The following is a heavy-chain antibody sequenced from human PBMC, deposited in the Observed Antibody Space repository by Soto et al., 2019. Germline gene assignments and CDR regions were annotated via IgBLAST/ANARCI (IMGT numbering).Heavy chain of an antibody. CDR2: INHSGST. V-gene: IGHV4-34*01. D-gene: IGHD4-17*01. CDR1: GGSFSCYY. J-gene: IGHJ4*02. Sequence: PSETLSLTCAVYGGSFSCYYWSWIRQPPGKGLEWIGEINHSGSTNYNPSLKSRVTISVDTSKNQFSLKLSSVTAADTAVYYCARGNYGDYGNTNFDYWGQGTLVTVSS. CDR3: ARGNYGDYGNTNFDY.